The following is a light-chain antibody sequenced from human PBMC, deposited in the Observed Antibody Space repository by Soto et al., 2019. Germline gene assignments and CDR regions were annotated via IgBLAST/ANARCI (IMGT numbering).Light chain of an antibody. Sequence: DIQMTQSPSSLSASVGDRVTITCRASQTTNDYLNWYQLKPGKAPSLLIYDASKSHFGVPSRFSGSGSGTDFTFTISSLQPEDNATYYCQQYENRPYTFGPGTKVDIK. V-gene: IGKV1-33*01. CDR3: QQYENRPYT. J-gene: IGKJ3*01. CDR1: QTTNDY. CDR2: DAS.